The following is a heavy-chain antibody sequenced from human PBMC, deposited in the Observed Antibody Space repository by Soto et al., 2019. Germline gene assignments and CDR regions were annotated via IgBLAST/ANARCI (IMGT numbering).Heavy chain of an antibody. CDR3: AHSLIGYYYDSSGSTWFDP. Sequence: QITLKESGPTLVKPTQTLTLTCTFSGFSLSTSGVGVGWIRQPPGKALEWLALIYWDDDKRYSPSLKSRLTITKATSKNQVVLTMTNMDPVDTATYYCAHSLIGYYYDSSGSTWFDPWGQGTLVTVSS. D-gene: IGHD3-22*01. CDR1: GFSLSTSGVG. J-gene: IGHJ5*02. V-gene: IGHV2-5*02. CDR2: IYWDDDK.